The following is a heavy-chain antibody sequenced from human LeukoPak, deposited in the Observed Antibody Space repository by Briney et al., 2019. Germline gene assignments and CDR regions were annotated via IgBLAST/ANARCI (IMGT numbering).Heavy chain of an antibody. J-gene: IGHJ4*02. CDR2: IYSSGST. Sequence: SETLSLTCTVSGGSISSYYWSWIRQPPGKGLEWIGYIYSSGSTNYNPSLKRRVTISVDTSKNQFSLKLSSVTAADTAVYYCARDVWVGATYFDFWGQGTLVTVSS. CDR1: GGSISSYY. CDR3: ARDVWVGATYFDF. D-gene: IGHD1-26*01. V-gene: IGHV4-59*01.